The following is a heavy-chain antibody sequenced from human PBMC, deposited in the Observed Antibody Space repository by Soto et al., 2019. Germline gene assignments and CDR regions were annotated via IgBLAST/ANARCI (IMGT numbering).Heavy chain of an antibody. CDR3: ARAYDSSGYYSFRYYFDY. D-gene: IGHD3-22*01. CDR2: ISAYDGNT. J-gene: IGHJ4*02. CDR1: GYTFTSYG. Sequence: ASVKVSCKASGYTFTSYGISWVRQAPGQGLEWMGWISAYDGNTNYAQKLQGRVTMTTDTSTSTAYMELRSLRSDDTAVYYCARAYDSSGYYSFRYYFDYWGQGTLVTVSS. V-gene: IGHV1-18*01.